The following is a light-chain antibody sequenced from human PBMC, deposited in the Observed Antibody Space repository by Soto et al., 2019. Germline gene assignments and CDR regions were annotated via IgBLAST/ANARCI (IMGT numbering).Light chain of an antibody. CDR3: QQYYSISYT. J-gene: IGKJ2*01. CDR2: WAS. Sequence: DIVMTQSPHSLAVSLGERATINCKSSQSVLYSSNNKNYLAWYQQKPGQPPKLLIYWASTRESGVPDRFSGSGSGTDFTLTISSLQAEDVAVYYCQQYYSISYTFGQGTKLEIK. CDR1: QSVLYSSNNKNY. V-gene: IGKV4-1*01.